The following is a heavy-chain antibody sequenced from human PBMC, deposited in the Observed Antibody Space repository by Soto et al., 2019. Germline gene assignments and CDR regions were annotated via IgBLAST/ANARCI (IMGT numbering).Heavy chain of an antibody. CDR2: IYYSGST. D-gene: IGHD2-8*01. V-gene: IGHV4-39*01. Sequence: PSETLSLTCTVSGGSISSSSYYWGWIRQPPRKGLEWIGSIYYSGSTYYNPSLKSRVTISVDTSKNQFSLKLSSVTAADTAVYYCARGGLGYCTNGVCYMPDYYGMDVWGQGTTVTVSS. J-gene: IGHJ6*02. CDR1: GGSISSSSYY. CDR3: ARGGLGYCTNGVCYMPDYYGMDV.